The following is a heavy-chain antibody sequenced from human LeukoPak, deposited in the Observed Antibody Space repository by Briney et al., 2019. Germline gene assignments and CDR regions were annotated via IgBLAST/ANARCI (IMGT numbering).Heavy chain of an antibody. CDR3: AREITWHMDV. CDR2: IYYSGSS. D-gene: IGHD1-14*01. CDR1: GGSISSSSYY. V-gene: IGHV4-39*07. J-gene: IGHJ6*03. Sequence: PSETLSLTCTVSGGSISSSSYYWGWIRQPPGEGLEWIGGIYYSGSSYYNPSLKSRVTISVDPSKNQFSLKLSSVTAADTAVYYCAREITWHMDVWGKGTTVTVSS.